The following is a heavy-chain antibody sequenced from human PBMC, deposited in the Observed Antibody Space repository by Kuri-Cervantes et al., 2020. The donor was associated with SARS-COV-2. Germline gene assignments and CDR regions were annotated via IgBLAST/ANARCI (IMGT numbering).Heavy chain of an antibody. J-gene: IGHJ4*02. Sequence: GGSLRLSCTASGFTFGDYAMSWVRQAPGKGLEWVAVISYDGSNKYYADSVKGRFTISRDNSKNTLYLQMNSLRAEDTAVYYCARDSGGDYGSSYFDYWGQGTLVTVSS. D-gene: IGHD4-17*01. CDR3: ARDSGGDYGSSYFDY. CDR2: ISYDGSNK. CDR1: GFTFGDYA. V-gene: IGHV3-30-3*01.